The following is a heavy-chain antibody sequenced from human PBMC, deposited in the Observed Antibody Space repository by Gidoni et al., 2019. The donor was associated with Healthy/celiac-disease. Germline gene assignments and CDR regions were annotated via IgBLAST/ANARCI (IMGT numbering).Heavy chain of an antibody. V-gene: IGHV4-59*01. CDR3: ARDHNSGYDLDY. Sequence: QVQLQESGPGLVKPSETLSLTCTVSGCSISSYYWRWIRQPPGKGLEWIGYIYYSGSTNYNPSLKSRGTISVDTPKNQFSLKLSAVTAADTAGYYCARDHNSGYDLDYWGQGTLVTVSS. CDR2: IYYSGST. J-gene: IGHJ4*02. CDR1: GCSISSYY. D-gene: IGHD5-12*01.